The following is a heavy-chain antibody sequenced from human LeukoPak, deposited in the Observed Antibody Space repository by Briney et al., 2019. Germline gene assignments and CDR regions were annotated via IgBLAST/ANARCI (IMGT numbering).Heavy chain of an antibody. Sequence: PGGSLRLSCAASGFTFSSYAMSWVRQAPGKGLEWVSAISGSGGSTYYADSVKGRFTISRDNSKNTLYLQMNSLRAEDAAVYYCAKDSSSSPVSFDIWGQGTMVTVSS. CDR2: ISGSGGST. CDR1: GFTFSSYA. J-gene: IGHJ3*02. D-gene: IGHD6-6*01. CDR3: AKDSSSSPVSFDI. V-gene: IGHV3-23*01.